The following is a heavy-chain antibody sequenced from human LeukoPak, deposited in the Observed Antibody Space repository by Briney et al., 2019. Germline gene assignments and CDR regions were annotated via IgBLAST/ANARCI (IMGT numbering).Heavy chain of an antibody. CDR3: AKDRGSGSYYRGYFDY. J-gene: IGHJ4*02. CDR2: ISWNSGSI. D-gene: IGHD3-10*01. V-gene: IGHV3-9*01. Sequence: GGSLRLSCAPSGFTFDDYAMHWVRQAPGKGLEWVSGISWNSGSIGYADSVKGRFTISRDNAKNSLYLQMNSLRAEDTALYYCAKDRGSGSYYRGYFDYWGQGTLVTVSS. CDR1: GFTFDDYA.